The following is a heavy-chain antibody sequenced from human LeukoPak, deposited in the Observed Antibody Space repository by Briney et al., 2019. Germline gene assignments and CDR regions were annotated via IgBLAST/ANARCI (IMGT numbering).Heavy chain of an antibody. D-gene: IGHD6-6*01. CDR1: GFSFSNFW. CDR3: ARGGGSSS. Sequence: GSLRLSCAASGFSFSNFWMSWSGRVQGRGLEWVANIKPDGSATNYVDSVKGRFTISRDNAKNSLDLQMNSLRAEDTAVYYCARGGGSSSWGQGTLVTVSS. V-gene: IGHV3-7*01. CDR2: IKPDGSAT. J-gene: IGHJ5*02.